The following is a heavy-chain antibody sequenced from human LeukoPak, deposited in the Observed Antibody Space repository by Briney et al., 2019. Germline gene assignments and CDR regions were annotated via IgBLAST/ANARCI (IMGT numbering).Heavy chain of an antibody. V-gene: IGHV3-21*01. J-gene: IGHJ4*02. CDR1: GFTFSSYA. CDR2: ISSSSSYI. CDR3: ARTDSTSCSDY. Sequence: GGSLRLSCAASGFTFSSYAMSWVRQAPGKGLEWVSSISSSSSYIYYADSVKGRFTISRDNAKNSLYLQMNSLRAEDTVVYYCARTDSTSCSDYWGQGTLVTVSS. D-gene: IGHD2-2*01.